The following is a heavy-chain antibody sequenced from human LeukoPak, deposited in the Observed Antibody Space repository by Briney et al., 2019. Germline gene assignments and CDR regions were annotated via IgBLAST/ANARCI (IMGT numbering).Heavy chain of an antibody. CDR1: GYTFTSYA. V-gene: IGHV1-8*02. D-gene: IGHD2-15*01. Sequence: ASVKASCKASGYTFTSYAMNWVRQATGQGLEWMGWMNPNSGNTGYAQKFQGRVTMTRNTSVSTAYMELSSLRSEDTAVYYCARVKPPYCSGGSCYSRPNWFDPGGQGTLVTVPS. CDR3: ARVKPPYCSGGSCYSRPNWFDP. CDR2: MNPNSGNT. J-gene: IGHJ5*02.